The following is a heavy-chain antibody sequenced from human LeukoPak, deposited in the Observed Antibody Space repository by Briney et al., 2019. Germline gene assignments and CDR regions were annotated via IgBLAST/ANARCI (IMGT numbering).Heavy chain of an antibody. CDR2: INHSGST. D-gene: IGHD2/OR15-2a*01. CDR3: ARVFYERSRAFDI. CDR1: GGSFSGYY. Sequence: SETLSLTCAVYGGSFSGYYWSWIRQPPGKGLEWIGEINHSGSTNYNPSLKSRVTISVDTSKNQFSLKLSSVTAADTAVYYCARVFYERSRAFDIWGQGTMVTVSS. V-gene: IGHV4-34*01. J-gene: IGHJ3*02.